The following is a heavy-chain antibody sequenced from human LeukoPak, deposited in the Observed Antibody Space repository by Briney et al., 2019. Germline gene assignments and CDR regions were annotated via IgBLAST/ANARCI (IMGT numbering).Heavy chain of an antibody. V-gene: IGHV3-30*02. D-gene: IGHD3-22*01. CDR3: AKEKKYYYDGSGYPGYDY. CDR1: GFTFSIYG. Sequence: GGSLRLSCTASGFTFSIYGMHWVRQAPGKGLEWVAFIRYDGSNKYYADSVKGRSTISRDNSKNTLYLQMNSLRAEDTAVYYCAKEKKYYYDGSGYPGYDYWGQGTLVTVSS. J-gene: IGHJ4*02. CDR2: IRYDGSNK.